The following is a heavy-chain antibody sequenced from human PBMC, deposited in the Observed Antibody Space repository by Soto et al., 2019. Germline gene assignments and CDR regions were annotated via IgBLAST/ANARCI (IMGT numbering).Heavy chain of an antibody. Sequence: GGSLRLSCTGSGFTFGDYAMSWFRQAPGKGLEWVGFIRSKAYGGTTEYAASVKGRFTISRDDSKSIAYLQMNSLKTEDTAVYYCTRRYFDWLSYTYWGQGTLVTVSS. CDR3: TRRYFDWLSYTY. V-gene: IGHV3-49*03. CDR2: IRSKAYGGTT. CDR1: GFTFGDYA. J-gene: IGHJ4*02. D-gene: IGHD3-9*01.